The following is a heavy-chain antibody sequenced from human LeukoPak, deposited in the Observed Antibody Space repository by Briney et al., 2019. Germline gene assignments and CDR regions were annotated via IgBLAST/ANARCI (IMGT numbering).Heavy chain of an antibody. V-gene: IGHV3-23*01. CDR1: GFTFSSYA. CDR2: ISGSGGST. Sequence: GGSLRLSCAASGFTFSSYAMSWVRQAPGKGLEWVSAISGSGGSTYYADSVKDRFTISRNNSKNTLYLQMNSLRAEDTAVYYCAKDITMVRGVHDYWGQGTLVTVSS. CDR3: AKDITMVRGVHDY. D-gene: IGHD3-10*01. J-gene: IGHJ4*02.